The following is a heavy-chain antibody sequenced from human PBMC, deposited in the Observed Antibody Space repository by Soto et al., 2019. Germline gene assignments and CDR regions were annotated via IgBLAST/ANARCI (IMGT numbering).Heavy chain of an antibody. CDR3: GREKAKIWSGYYISHLLQPLYYYYGMDV. CDR2: ISAYNGNT. V-gene: IGHV1-18*01. CDR1: GYTFTSYG. Sequence: QVQLVQSGAEVKKPGASVKVSCKASGYTFTSYGISWVRQAPGQGLEWMGWISAYNGNTNYAQKLQGRVTMTTDTSTSRAYMEVRSLRSDDTAVYYCGREKAKIWSGYYISHLLQPLYYYYGMDVWGQGTTVTVSS. J-gene: IGHJ6*02. D-gene: IGHD3-3*01.